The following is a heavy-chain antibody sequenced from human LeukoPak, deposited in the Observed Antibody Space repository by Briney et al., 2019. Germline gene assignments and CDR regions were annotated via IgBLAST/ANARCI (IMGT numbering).Heavy chain of an antibody. CDR2: ISAYNGNT. J-gene: IGHJ4*02. V-gene: IGHV1-18*01. CDR1: GYTFTSYG. D-gene: IGHD5-12*01. Sequence: ASVTVSFKASGYTFTSYGISWVRQAPGQGLEWMGWISAYNGNTNYAQKLQGRVTMTTDTSTSTAYMELRSLRSDDTAVYYCARDEGGYSASYFDYWGQGTLVTVSS. CDR3: ARDEGGYSASYFDY.